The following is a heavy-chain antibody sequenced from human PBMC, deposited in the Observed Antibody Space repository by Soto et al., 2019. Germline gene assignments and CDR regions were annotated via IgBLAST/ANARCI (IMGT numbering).Heavy chain of an antibody. CDR2: ISSSSSTI. CDR3: ARDLPPTYYDFWSGYYPQNYYYYGMDV. Sequence: VGSLRLSCAASGFTFSSYSMNWVRQAPGKGLEWVSYISSSSSTIYYADSVKGRFTISRDNAKNSLYPQMNSLRDEDTAVYYCARDLPPTYYDFWSGYYPQNYYYYGMDVWGQGTTVTVSS. CDR1: GFTFSSYS. D-gene: IGHD3-3*01. V-gene: IGHV3-48*02. J-gene: IGHJ6*02.